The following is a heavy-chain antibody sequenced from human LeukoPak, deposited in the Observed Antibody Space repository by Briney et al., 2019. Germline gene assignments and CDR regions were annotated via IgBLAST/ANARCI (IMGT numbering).Heavy chain of an antibody. D-gene: IGHD2-2*01. J-gene: IGHJ4*02. CDR2: ISSGSTI. Sequence: GGSLRLSCAASGFTFSSYEMNWVRQAPGKGLEWVSYISSGSTIYYADSVKGRFTISRDNAKNSLYLQMNSLRAEDTAVYYCARLEGAIVVVPAPYYFDYWGQGTLVTVSS. CDR1: GFTFSSYE. CDR3: ARLEGAIVVVPAPYYFDY. V-gene: IGHV3-48*03.